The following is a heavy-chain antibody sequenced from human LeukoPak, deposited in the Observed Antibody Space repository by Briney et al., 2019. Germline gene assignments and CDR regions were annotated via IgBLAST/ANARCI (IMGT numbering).Heavy chain of an antibody. D-gene: IGHD3-3*01. J-gene: IGHJ3*02. CDR3: ARDLTILRFLEWNDAFDI. Sequence: SETLSLTCTVSGGSINNYYWSWIRQPPGKGLEWIGYIYYSGSTNYNPSLKSRVTISVDTSKNQFSLKLSSVTAADTAVYYCARDLTILRFLEWNDAFDIWGQGTMVTVSS. CDR1: GGSINNYY. V-gene: IGHV4-59*12. CDR2: IYYSGST.